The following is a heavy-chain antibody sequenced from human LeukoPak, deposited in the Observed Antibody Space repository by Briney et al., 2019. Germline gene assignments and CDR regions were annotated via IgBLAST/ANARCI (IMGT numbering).Heavy chain of an antibody. V-gene: IGHV3-23*01. CDR1: GFTFSSYA. D-gene: IGHD2-2*01. J-gene: IGHJ3*01. Sequence: GASLGLSCAASGFTFSSYAMSWVRQAPGKGLEWVSGISGSGGNTYYADSVKGRFTISRDNSKNTLYLQVNSLRAEDTAVYYCAKDRAYHDAFDFWGQGTMVAVSS. CDR3: AKDRAYHDAFDF. CDR2: ISGSGGNT.